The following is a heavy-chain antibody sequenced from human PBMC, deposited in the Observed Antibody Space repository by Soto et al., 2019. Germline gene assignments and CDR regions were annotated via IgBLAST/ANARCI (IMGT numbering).Heavy chain of an antibody. V-gene: IGHV3-53*01. D-gene: IGHD3-10*01. J-gene: IGHJ5*02. CDR3: ATLAGPGWFDP. CDR2: IYSGGST. Sequence: EVQLVESGGGLIQPGGSLRLCSAASRFTVSSNYMSWVRQAPGKGLEWVSVIYSGGSTYYADSVKGRFTISRDNSKNTLYLQMNSLRAEDTAVYYCATLAGPGWFDPWGQGTLVTVSS. CDR1: RFTVSSNY.